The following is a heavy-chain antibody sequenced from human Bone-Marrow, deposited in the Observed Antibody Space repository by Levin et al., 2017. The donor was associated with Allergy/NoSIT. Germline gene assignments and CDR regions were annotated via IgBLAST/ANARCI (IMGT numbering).Heavy chain of an antibody. CDR1: VYTLTELS. CDR2: FDPEQGET. Sequence: ASVKVSCKVSVYTLTELSIHWVRQAPGKGLEWMGGFDPEQGETIYAKRVQDRVTMTEDTSTDTAYMELTSLRSEDTAVYYCATDRRWGIVGALGWGQGTLVTVSS. D-gene: IGHD1-26*01. CDR3: ATDRRWGIVGALG. J-gene: IGHJ4*02. V-gene: IGHV1-24*01.